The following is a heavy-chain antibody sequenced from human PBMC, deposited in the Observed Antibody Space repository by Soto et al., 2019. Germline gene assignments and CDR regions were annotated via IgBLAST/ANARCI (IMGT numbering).Heavy chain of an antibody. CDR3: ARMKVDSYQFYYAMDV. D-gene: IGHD3-9*01. Sequence: SGPTLVNPTEILTLTCTVSGFSLTTGKMGVSWIRQPPGKALEWPAHIFSDNERSYSTSLQGRLTISKDTSGSQVVLSMTNVDPVDTATYYCARMKVDSYQFYYAMDVWGQGTTVTVSS. V-gene: IGHV2-26*01. CDR2: IFSDNER. J-gene: IGHJ6*02. CDR1: GFSLTTGKMG.